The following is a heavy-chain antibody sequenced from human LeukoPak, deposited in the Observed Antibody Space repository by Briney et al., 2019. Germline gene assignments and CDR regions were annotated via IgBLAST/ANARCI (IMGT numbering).Heavy chain of an antibody. D-gene: IGHD2-2*01. J-gene: IGHJ4*02. CDR3: TSLTSWPAGLG. CDR1: GFTFSSYW. V-gene: IGHV3-73*01. CDR2: IRSKANSYAT. Sequence: GGSLRLSCAASGFTFSSYWMNWARQAPGKGLEWVGRIRSKANSYATAYAASVKGRFTISRDDSKNTAYLQMNSLKTEDTAVYYCTSLTSWPAGLGWGQGTLVTVSS.